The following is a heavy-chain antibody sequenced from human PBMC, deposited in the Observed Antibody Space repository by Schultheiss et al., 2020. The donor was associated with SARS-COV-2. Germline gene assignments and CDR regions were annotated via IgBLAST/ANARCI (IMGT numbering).Heavy chain of an antibody. CDR2: IRSKANSYAT. V-gene: IGHV3-73*01. CDR3: ARVGRDSPGPRVD. J-gene: IGHJ4*02. CDR1: GFTFDDYG. D-gene: IGHD1-26*01. Sequence: GGSLRLSCAACGFTFDDYGMSWVRQAPGKGLEWVGRIRSKANSYATAYAASVKGRFTISRDDSKNTAYLQMNSLRAEDTAVYYCARVGRDSPGPRVDWGQGTLVTVSS.